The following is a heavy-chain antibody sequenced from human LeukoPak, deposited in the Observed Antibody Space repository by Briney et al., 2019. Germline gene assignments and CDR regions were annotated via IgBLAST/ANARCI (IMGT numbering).Heavy chain of an antibody. CDR1: GYTFTSYD. CDR3: AREEEGIFGVVNYYYMDV. CDR2: MNPNSGNT. V-gene: IGHV1-8*01. J-gene: IGHJ6*03. D-gene: IGHD3-3*01. Sequence: ASVKVSCKASGYTFTSYDINWVRQATGQGLEWMGWMNPNSGNTGYAQKFQGRVTMTRNTSISTAYMELSSLRSEDTAVYYCAREEEGIFGVVNYYYMDVCGKGTTVTVSS.